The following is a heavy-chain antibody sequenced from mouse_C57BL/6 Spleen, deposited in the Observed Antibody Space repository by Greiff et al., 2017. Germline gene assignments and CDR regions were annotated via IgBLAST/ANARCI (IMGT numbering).Heavy chain of an antibody. CDR3: ARSDYYGSSPYAMDY. D-gene: IGHD1-1*01. CDR1: GYTFTSYW. Sequence: QVQLQQSGTELVKPGASVKLSCKASGYTFTSYWMHWVKQRPGQGLEWIGNINPSNGGTNYNEKFKSKATLTVDNSSSTAYMQLSSLTSEDSAVYYCARSDYYGSSPYAMDYWGQGTSVTVSS. V-gene: IGHV1-53*01. J-gene: IGHJ4*01. CDR2: INPSNGGT.